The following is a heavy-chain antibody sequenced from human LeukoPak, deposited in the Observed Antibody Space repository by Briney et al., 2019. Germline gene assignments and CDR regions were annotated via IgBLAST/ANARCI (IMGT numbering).Heavy chain of an antibody. CDR3: AKGRTGFSYGYGIDY. CDR1: AFTFSSYA. CDR2: ISTSDGTT. V-gene: IGHV3-23*01. J-gene: IGHJ4*02. D-gene: IGHD5-18*01. Sequence: EGSLRLSCAASAFTFSSYAMSWVRQAPGKGLEWVSSISTSDGTTYYADSVKGRFTISRDNSKNTLYLQMNSLRAEDAAIYYCAKGRTGFSYGYGIDYWGQGTLVTVSS.